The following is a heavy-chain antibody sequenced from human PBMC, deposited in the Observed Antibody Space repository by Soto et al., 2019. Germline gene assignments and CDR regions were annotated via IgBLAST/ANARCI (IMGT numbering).Heavy chain of an antibody. V-gene: IGHV4-30-4*01. J-gene: IGHJ4*02. CDR2: IYYSGFN. CDR3: ARSDNYVPFDH. D-gene: IGHD4-4*01. CDR1: GGSISSGDYY. Sequence: QVQLQESGPGLVKPSQTLSLTCTVSGGSISSGDYYWSWIRQPPGKGLEWIGYIYYSGFNYYNPSLNSRLTMSVDTSKNQFSLQLSSVIAADTAVYYCARSDNYVPFDHWGQGTLVTVSS.